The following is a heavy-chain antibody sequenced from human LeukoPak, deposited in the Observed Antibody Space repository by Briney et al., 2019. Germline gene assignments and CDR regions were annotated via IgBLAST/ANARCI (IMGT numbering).Heavy chain of an antibody. V-gene: IGHV3-23*01. CDR2: ISGSGGST. CDR1: GFTFSSYA. J-gene: IGHJ4*02. CDR3: ARDQVLYQLPQGYYLDY. Sequence: PGGSLRLSCAASGFTFSSYAMSWVRQAPGKGLEWVSDISGSGGSTYYADPVKGRFTISRDNSKNTLYLQMTGLRAEDTAVYYCARDQVLYQLPQGYYLDYWGQGTLVSVSS. D-gene: IGHD2-2*01.